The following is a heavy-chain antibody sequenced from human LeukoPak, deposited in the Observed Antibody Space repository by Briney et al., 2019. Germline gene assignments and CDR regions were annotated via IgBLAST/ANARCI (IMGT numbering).Heavy chain of an antibody. CDR3: ARGDIGYNWFDP. V-gene: IGHV4-4*07. J-gene: IGHJ5*02. CDR1: GGSISSYY. CDR2: INTSGST. D-gene: IGHD3-9*01. Sequence: PSETLSLTCTVSGGSISSYYWKWIRQPAGKGLEWIGRINTSGSTNYNPSLKSRVTMSIATSKNQFSLKLRSVTAADTAVYYCARGDIGYNWFDPWGQGTLVTVSS.